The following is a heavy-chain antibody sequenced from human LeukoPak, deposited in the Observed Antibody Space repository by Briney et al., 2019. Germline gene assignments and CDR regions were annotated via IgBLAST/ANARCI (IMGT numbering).Heavy chain of an antibody. V-gene: IGHV3-23*01. CDR3: AKDSGSSSPMRYYFDY. CDR2: ISGSGGST. CDR1: GFTFSSYA. D-gene: IGHD1-26*01. J-gene: IGHJ4*02. Sequence: PGGSLRLSCAASGFTFSSYAMSWVRQAPGKGLEWVSAISGSGGSTYYADSVKGRFTISRDNSKNTLYLQMNSLTAEDTAIYYCAKDSGSSSPMRYYFDYWGQGTLVTVSS.